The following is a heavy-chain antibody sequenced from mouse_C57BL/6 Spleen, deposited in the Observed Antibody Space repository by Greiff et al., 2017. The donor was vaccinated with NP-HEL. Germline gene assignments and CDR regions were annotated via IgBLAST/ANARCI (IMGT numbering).Heavy chain of an antibody. D-gene: IGHD3-2*02. CDR2: ISSGSSTI. CDR3: ARASSGYGAWFAY. V-gene: IGHV5-17*01. CDR1: GFTFSDYG. J-gene: IGHJ3*01. Sequence: EVHLVESGGGLVKPGGSLKLSCAASGFTFSDYGMHWVRQAPEKGLEWVAYISSGSSTIYYADTVKGRFTISRDNAKNTLFLQMTSLRSEDTAMYYCARASSGYGAWFAYWGQGTLVTVSA.